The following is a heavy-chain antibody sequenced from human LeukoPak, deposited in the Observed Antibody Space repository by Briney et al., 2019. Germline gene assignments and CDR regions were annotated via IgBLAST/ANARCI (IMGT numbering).Heavy chain of an antibody. CDR2: ISAYNGNT. CDR1: GYTFTSYG. D-gene: IGHD3-10*01. V-gene: IGHV1-18*01. J-gene: IGHJ4*02. Sequence: ASVKVSCKASGYTFTSYGISWVRQAPGQGLEWMGWISAYNGNTSYAQKLQGRVTMTTDTSTSTAYMELRSLRSDDTAVYYCARDTGITMVRGVIDYWGQGTLVTVSS. CDR3: ARDTGITMVRGVIDY.